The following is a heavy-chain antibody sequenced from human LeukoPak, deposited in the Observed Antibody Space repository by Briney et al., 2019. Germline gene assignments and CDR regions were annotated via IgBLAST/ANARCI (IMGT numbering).Heavy chain of an antibody. Sequence: GGSLRLSCAASGFTFSDYYMSWIRQAPGKGLEWVSYISSSGSTIYYADSVKGRFTISRDNAKNSLYLQMNSLRAEDTAVYYCARDRGYYYDSSGHWYFDLWGRGTLVTVSS. D-gene: IGHD3-22*01. J-gene: IGHJ2*01. CDR2: ISSSGSTI. CDR1: GFTFSDYY. V-gene: IGHV3-11*01. CDR3: ARDRGYYYDSSGHWYFDL.